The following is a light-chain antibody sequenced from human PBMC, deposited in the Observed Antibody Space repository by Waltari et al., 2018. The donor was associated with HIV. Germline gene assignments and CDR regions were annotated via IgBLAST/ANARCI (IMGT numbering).Light chain of an antibody. V-gene: IGLV2-18*02. CDR1: RSAIGAYTR. J-gene: IGLJ3*02. CDR3: SSYTTSSTWV. CDR2: EVT. Sequence: QSALTQPPSVSGSLGQSVTISCTGTRSAIGAYTRLSWYQQSPGTAPKLRIYEVTHRPSGVPVRFSGSKSGNTASLTISGLQADDEADYYCSSYTTSSTWVFGGGTKLTVL.